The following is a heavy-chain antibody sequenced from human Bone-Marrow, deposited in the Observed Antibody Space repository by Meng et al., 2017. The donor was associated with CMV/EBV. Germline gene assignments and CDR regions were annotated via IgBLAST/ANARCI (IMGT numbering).Heavy chain of an antibody. CDR1: GGTFSSYT. CDR3: AREVPRYQLLYLNSCFDY. V-gene: IGHV1-69*04. Sequence: SVKVSCKASGGTFSSYTISWVRQAPGQGLEWMGRIIPILGIANYAQKFQGRVTITADKSTSTAYMELSSLRSEDTAVYYCAREVPRYQLLYLNSCFDYWGQGTLVTVSS. D-gene: IGHD2-2*02. J-gene: IGHJ4*02. CDR2: IIPILGIA.